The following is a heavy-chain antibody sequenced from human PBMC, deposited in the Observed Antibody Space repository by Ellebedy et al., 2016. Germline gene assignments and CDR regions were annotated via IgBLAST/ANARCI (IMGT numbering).Heavy chain of an antibody. CDR1: GFTFSSYS. Sequence: GGSLRLSCAASGFTFSSYSMNWVCQAPGKGLEWVSYISSSSSTIYYADSVKGRFTISRDNAKNSLYLQMNRLRAEDTAVYYCARDAMTTDDEIYYYGMDVWGQGTTVTVSS. J-gene: IGHJ6*02. V-gene: IGHV3-48*01. CDR3: ARDAMTTDDEIYYYGMDV. D-gene: IGHD4-11*01. CDR2: ISSSSSTI.